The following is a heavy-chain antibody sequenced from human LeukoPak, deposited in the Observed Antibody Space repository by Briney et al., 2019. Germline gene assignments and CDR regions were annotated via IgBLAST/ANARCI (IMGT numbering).Heavy chain of an antibody. Sequence: GGSLRLSCATSGFTFSSYSMNWVRQAPGKGLEWVSYISSSGNTTYNADSVKGRFSITRDNAKNSLYLQMNSLRAEDTAVYYCARDGGSAWFLDYWGQGTLVTVSS. J-gene: IGHJ4*02. CDR3: ARDGGSAWFLDY. D-gene: IGHD6-19*01. V-gene: IGHV3-48*04. CDR1: GFTFSSYS. CDR2: ISSSGNTT.